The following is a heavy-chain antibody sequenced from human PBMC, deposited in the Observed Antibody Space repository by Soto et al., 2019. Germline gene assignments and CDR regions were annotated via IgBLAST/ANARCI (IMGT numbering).Heavy chain of an antibody. V-gene: IGHV3-21*01. CDR3: AKTNWNDGEAFDY. CDR1: GFTFSSYS. J-gene: IGHJ4*02. CDR2: ISSSSSYI. Sequence: GGSLRLSCAASGFTFSSYSMNWVRQAPGKGLECVSSISSSSSYIYYADSVKGRFTISRDNAKNSLYLQMNSLRAEDTAVYYCAKTNWNDGEAFDYWGQGTLVTVSS. D-gene: IGHD1-1*01.